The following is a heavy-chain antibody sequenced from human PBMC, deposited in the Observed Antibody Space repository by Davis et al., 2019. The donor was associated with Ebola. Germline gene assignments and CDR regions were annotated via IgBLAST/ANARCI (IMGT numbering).Heavy chain of an antibody. CDR1: GFTFSSYG. D-gene: IGHD2-2*01. Sequence: PGGSLRLSCAASGFTFSSYGMHWVRQAPGKGLEWVAVISYDGSNKYYADSVKGRFTISRDNSKNTLYLQMNSLRAEDTAVYYCAKACSSTSCYLGYGYWGQGVLVTVSS. CDR3: AKACSSTSCYLGYGY. J-gene: IGHJ4*02. CDR2: ISYDGSNK. V-gene: IGHV3-30*18.